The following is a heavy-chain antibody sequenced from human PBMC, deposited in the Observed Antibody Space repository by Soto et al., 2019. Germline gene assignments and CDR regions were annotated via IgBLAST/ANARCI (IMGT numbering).Heavy chain of an antibody. D-gene: IGHD3-22*01. J-gene: IGHJ4*02. CDR3: ARDSLEYYYDSSGSHYFDY. CDR2: ISYDGSNK. CDR1: GFTFSSYA. Sequence: VGSLRLSCAASGFTFSSYAMHWVRQAPGKGLEWVAVISYDGSNKYYADSVKGRFTISRDNSKNTLYLQMNSLRAEDTAVYYCARDSLEYYYDSSGSHYFDYWGQGTLVTVSS. V-gene: IGHV3-30-3*01.